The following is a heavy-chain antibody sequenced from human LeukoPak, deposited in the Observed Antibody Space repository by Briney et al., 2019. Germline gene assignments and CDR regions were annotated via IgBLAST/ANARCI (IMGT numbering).Heavy chain of an antibody. V-gene: IGHV1-69*04. CDR2: IIPIFGIA. CDR1: GGTFSSYA. D-gene: IGHD2-2*01. CDR3: ARGGRSTSTSSLNWFDP. J-gene: IGHJ5*02. Sequence: SVKVSCKASGGTFSSYAISWVRQAPGRGLEWMGRIIPIFGIANYAQKFQGRVTITADKSTSTAYMELSSLRSEDTAVYYCARGGRSTSTSSLNWFDPWGQGTLVTVSS.